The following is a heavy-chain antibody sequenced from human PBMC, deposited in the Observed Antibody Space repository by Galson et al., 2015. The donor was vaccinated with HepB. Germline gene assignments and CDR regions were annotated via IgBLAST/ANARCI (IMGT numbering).Heavy chain of an antibody. D-gene: IGHD6-13*01. Sequence: SVKVSCKASGYTFTNYYIHWVRQAPGQGLEWMAMINPSGDSTSYAQKLQGRATMTRDKSTSTVYMELSSLRSEDTAVYYCARGLGFGAAAGTGDYWGQGTLVTVSS. V-gene: IGHV1-46*01. CDR3: ARGLGFGAAAGTGDY. J-gene: IGHJ4*02. CDR2: INPSGDST. CDR1: GYTFTNYY.